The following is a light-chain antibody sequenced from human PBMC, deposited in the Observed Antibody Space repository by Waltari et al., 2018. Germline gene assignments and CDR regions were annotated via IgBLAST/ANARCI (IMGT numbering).Light chain of an antibody. CDR1: SGSASTTYY. CDR3: VLYMGGGIL. V-gene: IGLV8-61*01. Sequence: QTVVTQEPSFSVSPGGPVTLTCGLRSGSASTTYYPSWSQQTPGQAPRPLIYSTDPRFSGVPDRIYGSILGNKAALIITGAQADDESDYYCVLYMGGGILFGGGTKLTVL. CDR2: STD. J-gene: IGLJ3*02.